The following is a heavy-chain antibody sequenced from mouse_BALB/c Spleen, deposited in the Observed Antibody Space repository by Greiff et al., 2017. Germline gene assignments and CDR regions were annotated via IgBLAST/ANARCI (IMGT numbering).Heavy chain of an antibody. J-gene: IGHJ4*01. D-gene: IGHD2-2*01. CDR2: INPGSGGT. Sequence: QVQLQQSGAELVRPGTSVKVSCKASGYAFTNYLIEWVKQRPGQGLKWIGVINPGSGGTNYNEKFKGKATLTADKSSSTAYMQLSSLTSDDSAVYFCARWLRHAMDYWGQGTSVTVSS. CDR1: GYAFTNYL. CDR3: ARWLRHAMDY. V-gene: IGHV1-54*01.